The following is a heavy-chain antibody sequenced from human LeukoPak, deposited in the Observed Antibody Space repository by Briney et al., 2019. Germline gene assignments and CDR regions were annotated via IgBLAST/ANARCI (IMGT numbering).Heavy chain of an antibody. V-gene: IGHV3-7*01. CDR2: IRPDGSEG. CDR1: GLTLSSYA. D-gene: IGHD2-21*01. Sequence: PGGSLRLSCAVSGLTLSSYAMSWVRQAPGKGLEWVATIRPDGSEGYYADSVRGRFTISRDNSKNSFYLQMSSLRAEDTGVFYCARDVAYSAFDYWGQGTLVTVSS. CDR3: ARDVAYSAFDY. J-gene: IGHJ4*02.